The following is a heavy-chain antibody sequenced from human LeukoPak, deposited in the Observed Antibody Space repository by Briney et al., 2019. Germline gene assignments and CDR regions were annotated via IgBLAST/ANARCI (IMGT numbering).Heavy chain of an antibody. D-gene: IGHD6-13*01. V-gene: IGHV4-30-2*01. CDR1: GGCISSGGYS. J-gene: IGHJ4*02. Sequence: SQTLSLTCTVSGGCISSGGYSWSWIRQPPGKGLEWIGYIYHSGTTYYNPSLKSRVTISVDRSKNQFSLKLSSVTAADTAVYYCARVDSSWYVDYWGQGTLVTVSS. CDR3: ARVDSSWYVDY. CDR2: IYHSGTT.